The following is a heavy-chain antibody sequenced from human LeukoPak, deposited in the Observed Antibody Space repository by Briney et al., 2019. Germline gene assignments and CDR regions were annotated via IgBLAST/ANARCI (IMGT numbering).Heavy chain of an antibody. CDR2: MSGSGGST. V-gene: IGHV3-23*01. D-gene: IGHD2-2*01. J-gene: IGHJ4*02. CDR3: AKDRGGVVPAARFDY. Sequence: PGGSLRLSCAASGFTFSNYAMSWVRQAPGKGLEWVSGMSGSGGSTYYADSVKGRFTISRDNSKNTLYLQMNRLTAEDTAVYYCAKDRGGVVPAARFDYWGQGTLVTVSS. CDR1: GFTFSNYA.